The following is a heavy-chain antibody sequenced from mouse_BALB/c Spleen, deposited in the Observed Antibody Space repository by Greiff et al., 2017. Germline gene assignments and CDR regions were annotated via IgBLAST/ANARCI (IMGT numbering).Heavy chain of an antibody. CDR2: IDPYNGGT. D-gene: IGHD2-14*01. Sequence: VQLKESGPELVKPGASVKVSCKASGYAFTSYNMYWVKQSHGKSLEWIGYIDPYNGGTSYNQKFKGKATLTVDKSSSTAYMHLNSLTSEDSAVYYCARRDYRYGGTYAMDYWGQGTSVTVSS. J-gene: IGHJ4*01. CDR3: ARRDYRYGGTYAMDY. V-gene: IGHV1S135*01. CDR1: GYAFTSYN.